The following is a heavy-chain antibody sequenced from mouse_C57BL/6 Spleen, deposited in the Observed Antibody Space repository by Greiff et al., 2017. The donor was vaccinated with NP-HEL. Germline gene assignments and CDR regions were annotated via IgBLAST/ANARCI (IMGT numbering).Heavy chain of an antibody. CDR3: ARGSDYAMDY. J-gene: IGHJ4*01. CDR1: GYTFTSYW. V-gene: IGHV1-69*01. CDR2: IDPSDSYT. D-gene: IGHD1-1*02. Sequence: QVQLQQSGAELVMPGASVKLSCKASGYTFTSYWMHWVKQRPGQGLEWIGEIDPSDSYTNYNQKFKGKSQLPVDKSSSTAYIQLSSLTSEDSAVYYCARGSDYAMDYWGQGTSVTVSS.